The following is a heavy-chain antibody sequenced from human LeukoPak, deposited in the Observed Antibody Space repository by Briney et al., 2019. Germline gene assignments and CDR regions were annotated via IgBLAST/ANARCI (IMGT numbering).Heavy chain of an antibody. V-gene: IGHV3-48*01. CDR1: GFTFSSYS. J-gene: IGHJ6*02. CDR2: ISSSSSTI. D-gene: IGHD6-13*01. CDR3: ARSSSSSWAEFYYYYYGMDV. Sequence: GGPLRLSCAASGFTFSSYSMNWVRQAPGKGLEWVSYISSSSSTIYYADSVKGRFTISRDNAKNSLYLQMNSLRAEDTAVYYCARSSSSSWAEFYYYYYGMDVWGQGTTVTVSS.